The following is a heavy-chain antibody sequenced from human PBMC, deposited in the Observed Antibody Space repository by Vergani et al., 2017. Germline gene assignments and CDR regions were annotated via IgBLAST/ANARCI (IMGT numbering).Heavy chain of an antibody. Sequence: QVTLKESGPVLVKPTETLTLTCTVSGFSPSNARMGVSWIRQPPGKALEWLAHIFSNDEKSYSTSLKSRPTTPKDTSKTQVVLTMTNMDPVDTATYYCARIVAPMVRVVQLGWFDPWGQGTLVTVSS. CDR2: IFSNDEK. V-gene: IGHV2-26*01. J-gene: IGHJ5*02. CDR3: ARIVAPMVRVVQLGWFDP. D-gene: IGHD3-10*01. CDR1: GFSPSNARMG.